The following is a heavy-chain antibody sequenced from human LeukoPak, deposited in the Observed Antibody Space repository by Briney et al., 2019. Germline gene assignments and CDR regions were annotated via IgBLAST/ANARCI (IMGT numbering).Heavy chain of an antibody. CDR2: INPNSGGT. Sequence: ASVKVSCKASGYTFTSYDINWVRQAPGQGLEWMGWINPNSGGTNYAQKFQGRVTMTRDTSISTAYMELSRLRSDDTAVYYCARDYYDSSGSTHDAFDIWGQGTMVTVSS. CDR1: GYTFTSYD. D-gene: IGHD3-22*01. J-gene: IGHJ3*02. V-gene: IGHV1-2*02. CDR3: ARDYYDSSGSTHDAFDI.